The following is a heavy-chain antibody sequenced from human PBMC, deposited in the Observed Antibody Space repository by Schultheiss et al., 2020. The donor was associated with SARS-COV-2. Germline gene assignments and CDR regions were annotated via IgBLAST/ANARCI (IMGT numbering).Heavy chain of an antibody. Sequence: ASVKVSCKASGYTFTSYGISWVRQAPGQGLEWMGWISAYNGNTNYAQKFQGRVTITADKSTSTAYMELSSLRSEDTAVYYCARVVGGPTFEAFFGMDVWGQGTTVTVSS. CDR1: GYTFTSYG. V-gene: IGHV1-18*01. CDR3: ARVVGGPTFEAFFGMDV. D-gene: IGHD1-26*01. CDR2: ISAYNGNT. J-gene: IGHJ6*02.